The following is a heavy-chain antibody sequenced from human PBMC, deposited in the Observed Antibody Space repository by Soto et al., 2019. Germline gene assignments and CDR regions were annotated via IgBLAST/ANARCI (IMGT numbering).Heavy chain of an antibody. D-gene: IGHD2-15*01. CDR2: VSTYNSNT. CDR1: VYTVARFC. J-gene: IGHJ6*02. CDR3: SKEGLCSSGSCALYSHDYFEMDV. Sequence: ASVNVSCKASVYTVARFCISWVGQAPRPGLERKGWVSTYNSNTNYARKFQGSVSCTTDTPTKPAYMVLRSLTPDDTAPYYYSKEGLCSSGSCALYSHDYFEMDVWGQGTTVTVSS. V-gene: IGHV1-18*01.